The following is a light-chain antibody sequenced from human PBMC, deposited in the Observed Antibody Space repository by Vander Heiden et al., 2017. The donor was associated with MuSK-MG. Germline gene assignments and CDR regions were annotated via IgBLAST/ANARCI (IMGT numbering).Light chain of an antibody. V-gene: IGLV3-19*01. CDR1: SLRSYY. CDR3: NSRDSSGNRV. Sequence: SSELTQDPAVSVALGQTVRVTCQGDSLRSYYATWYQQRPGQAPVLVIYGRNNRPSGIPDRFSGSISGNTASLTITGAQAEDEADYYCNSRDSSGNRVFGGGTKLTVL. J-gene: IGLJ2*01. CDR2: GRN.